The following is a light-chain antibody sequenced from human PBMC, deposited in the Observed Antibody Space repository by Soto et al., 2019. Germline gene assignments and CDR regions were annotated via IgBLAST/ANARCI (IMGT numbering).Light chain of an antibody. CDR1: QSVSSN. J-gene: IGKJ5*01. Sequence: EIVLTQSPATLSVSPGERATLSCRASQSVSSNLAWYQQKPGQAPRLLIYGAYTRATGIPARFSASGSGTEFTLTISSLEPEDSAVYYCQQRHMWPITFGQGTRLEIK. CDR3: QQRHMWPIT. CDR2: GAY. V-gene: IGKV3-15*01.